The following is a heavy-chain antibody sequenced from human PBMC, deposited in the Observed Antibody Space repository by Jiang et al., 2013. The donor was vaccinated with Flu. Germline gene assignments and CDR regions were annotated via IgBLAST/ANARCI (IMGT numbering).Heavy chain of an antibody. Sequence: SGAEVKKPGSSVKVSCKASGGTFSSYAISWVRQAPGQGLEWMGRIIPILGIANYAQKFQGRVTITADKSTSTAYMELSSLRSEDTAVYYCARDDGGFLAYPGDYWGQGTLVTVSS. CDR2: IIPILGIA. D-gene: IGHD3-3*01. CDR1: GGTFSSYA. V-gene: IGHV1-69*04. CDR3: ARDDGGFLAYPGDY. J-gene: IGHJ4*02.